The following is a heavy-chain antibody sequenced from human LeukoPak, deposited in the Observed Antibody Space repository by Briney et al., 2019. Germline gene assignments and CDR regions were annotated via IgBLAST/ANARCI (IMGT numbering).Heavy chain of an antibody. J-gene: IGHJ4*02. V-gene: IGHV3-30*02. CDR1: EFPFSSYA. Sequence: GGSLRLSCAASEFPFSSYAMHWVRQAPGKGLEWVAFIRYDGSNKYYADSVKGRFTISRDNSKNTLYLQMNSLRAEDTAVYYCAKFSGTIETIDYSGQGTLVTVSS. CDR3: AKFSGTIETIDY. CDR2: IRYDGSNK. D-gene: IGHD1-1*01.